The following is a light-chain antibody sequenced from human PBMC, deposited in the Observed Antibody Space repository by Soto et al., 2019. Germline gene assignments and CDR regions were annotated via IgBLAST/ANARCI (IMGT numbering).Light chain of an antibody. Sequence: IQMSMSASSLSASVGDRVTITCRASQSISRNLNWYQQKPGKAPELLIYTASNLQSGVPSRFSGSGSGTDFALTISSLQSEDFVVYFCQQYSNWPRTFGQGTKVDIK. CDR3: QQYSNWPRT. J-gene: IGKJ1*01. CDR1: QSISRN. V-gene: IGKV1-39*01. CDR2: TAS.